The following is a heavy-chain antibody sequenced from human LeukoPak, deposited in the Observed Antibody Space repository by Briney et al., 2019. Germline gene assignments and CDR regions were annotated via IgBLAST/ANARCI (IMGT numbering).Heavy chain of an antibody. D-gene: IGHD6-19*01. V-gene: IGHV4-39*01. CDR3: ARRASDWSFDY. J-gene: IGHJ4*02. CDR2: MHYSGST. CDR1: GGSISNSRYY. Sequence: PSETLSLTCAVSGGSISNSRYYWGWIRQTPGKGLEWIGTMHYSGSTYYNPYLKSRVTISVDTSKNQFSLKLSSVTGADTAVFYCARRASDWSFDYWGQGTLVTVSS.